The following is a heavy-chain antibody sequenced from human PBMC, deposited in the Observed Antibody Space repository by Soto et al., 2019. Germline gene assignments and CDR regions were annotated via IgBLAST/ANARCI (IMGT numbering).Heavy chain of an antibody. CDR3: ARDPYSSSWVDY. V-gene: IGHV1-2*02. D-gene: IGHD6-13*01. Sequence: VASVEVSCRASGYTFTGYYMHWVRQAPGQGLEWMGWINPNSGGTNYAQKFQGRVTMTRDTSISTAYMELSRLRSDDTAVYYCARDPYSSSWVDYWGQGTLVTVSS. CDR2: INPNSGGT. J-gene: IGHJ4*02. CDR1: GYTFTGYY.